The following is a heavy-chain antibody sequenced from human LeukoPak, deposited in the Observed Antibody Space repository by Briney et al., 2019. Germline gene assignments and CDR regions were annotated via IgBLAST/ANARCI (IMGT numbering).Heavy chain of an antibody. J-gene: IGHJ6*02. D-gene: IGHD4-23*01. CDR3: ARIPGGNSNYYYGMDV. CDR1: GHTFTTYY. Sequence: ASVKVSCKASGHTFTTYYVHLVRQAPGQGLEWMGWINTNTGNPTYAQGFTGRFVFSLDTSVSTAYLQISSLKAEDTAVYYCARIPGGNSNYYYGMDVWGQGTTVTVSS. V-gene: IGHV7-4-1*02. CDR2: INTNTGNP.